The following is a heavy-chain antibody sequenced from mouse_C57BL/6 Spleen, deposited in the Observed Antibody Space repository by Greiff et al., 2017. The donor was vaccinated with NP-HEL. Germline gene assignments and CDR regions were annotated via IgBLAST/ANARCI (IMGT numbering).Heavy chain of an antibody. D-gene: IGHD1-1*01. CDR3: ERSNGYGSSYFGC. V-gene: IGHV1-80*01. Sequence: QVQLQQSGAELVKPGASVKISCKASGYAFSSYWMNWVKQRPGKGLEWIGQIYPGDGDTNYNGKFKGKATLTADKTSSTAYMQLSSLTSEDSAVYFCERSNGYGSSYFGCRGQGATLTVS. CDR2: IYPGDGDT. J-gene: IGHJ2*01. CDR1: GYAFSSYW.